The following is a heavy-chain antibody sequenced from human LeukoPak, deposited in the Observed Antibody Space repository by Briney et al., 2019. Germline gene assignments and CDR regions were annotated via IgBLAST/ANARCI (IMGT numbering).Heavy chain of an antibody. CDR1: GGSISSYY. J-gene: IGHJ4*02. D-gene: IGHD3-22*01. V-gene: IGHV4-59*01. CDR3: ARVRNQYDTSGYYALDY. Sequence: SETLSLTCTVSGGSISSYYWTWIRQPPGKGLEWIGFIYYSGRTNYNPSLKSRVTISVDTSKNQFSLKLSSVTAADTAVYYCARVRNQYDTSGYYALDYWGQGALVTVSS. CDR2: IYYSGRT.